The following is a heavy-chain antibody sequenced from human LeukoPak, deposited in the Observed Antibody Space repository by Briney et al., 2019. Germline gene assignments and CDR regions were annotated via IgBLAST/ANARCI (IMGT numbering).Heavy chain of an antibody. CDR1: GYSIRSGDY. J-gene: IGHJ4*02. D-gene: IGHD4-11*01. V-gene: IGHV4-38-2*01. CDR2: IYHSGST. Sequence: PSETLSLTCAVSGYSIRSGDYWGWIRQSPGKGLEWIGSIYHSGSTHYNPSLKSRVTISVGTSKNQFSLMLSSVTAADTAVYYCARNRSLTTTPGFDHWGQGTLVTVSS. CDR3: ARNRSLTTTPGFDH.